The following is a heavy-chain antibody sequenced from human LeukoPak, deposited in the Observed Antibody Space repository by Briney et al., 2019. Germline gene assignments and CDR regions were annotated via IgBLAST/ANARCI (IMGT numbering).Heavy chain of an antibody. CDR3: ASTGYYDSRIARDY. CDR2: INTNTGNP. V-gene: IGHV7-4-1*02. CDR1: GYTFTSYA. J-gene: IGHJ4*02. D-gene: IGHD3-22*01. Sequence: ASVKVPCKASGYTFTSYAMNWVRQAPGQGLEWMGWINTNTGNPTYAQGFTGRFVFSLDTSVSTAYLQISSLKAEDTAVYYCASTGYYDSRIARDYWGQGTLVTVSS.